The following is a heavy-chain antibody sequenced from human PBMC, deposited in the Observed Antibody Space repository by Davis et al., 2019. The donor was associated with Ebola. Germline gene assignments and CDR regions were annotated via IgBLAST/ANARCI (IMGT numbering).Heavy chain of an antibody. D-gene: IGHD5-18*01. J-gene: IGHJ5*02. CDR2: IYYSGST. CDR1: GGSISSGGYY. Sequence: MPSETLSLTCTVSGGSISSGGYYWSWIRQHPGKGLEWIGYIYYSGSTYYNPSLKSRVTISVDTSKNQFSLKLSSVTAADTAVYYCARARGIQLWLRFDPWGQGTLVTVSS. CDR3: ARARGIQLWLRFDP. V-gene: IGHV4-31*03.